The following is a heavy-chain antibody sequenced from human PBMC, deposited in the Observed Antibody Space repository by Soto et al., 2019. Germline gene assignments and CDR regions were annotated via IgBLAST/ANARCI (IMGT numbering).Heavy chain of an antibody. V-gene: IGHV1-69*13. CDR1: GGTFSSYA. CDR3: ARGAVVVPNGLIAGMDV. Sequence: VASVKVSCKASGGTFSSYAISWVRQAPGQGLEWMGGIIPIFGTANYAQKFQGSVTITADESTSTAYMWLSSLRSEDTAVYYCARGAVVVPNGLIAGMDVWGLGTTVTVSS. J-gene: IGHJ6*02. D-gene: IGHD2-15*01. CDR2: IIPIFGTA.